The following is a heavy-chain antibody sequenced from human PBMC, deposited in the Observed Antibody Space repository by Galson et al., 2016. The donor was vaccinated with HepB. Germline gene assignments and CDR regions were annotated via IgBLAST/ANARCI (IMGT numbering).Heavy chain of an antibody. CDR3: ARGQAPTYSDFWSGSSSPHYYYGMDV. J-gene: IGHJ6*04. Sequence: SLRLSCAASGFTVSSNYMTWVRQAPGKGLEWVSLIYSAGSTYYADSVKGRFTISRDDSENTLYLQMNSLRAEDTALYYCARGQAPTYSDFWSGSSSPHYYYGMDVWGNGTTVTVSS. CDR1: GFTVSSNY. CDR2: IYSAGST. D-gene: IGHD3-3*01. V-gene: IGHV3-66*02.